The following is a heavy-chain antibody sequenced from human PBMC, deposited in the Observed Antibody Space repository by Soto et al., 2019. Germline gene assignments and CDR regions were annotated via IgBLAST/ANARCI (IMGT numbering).Heavy chain of an antibody. Sequence: GGSLRLSCEVSGFSLSGYGMHWVRQAPGKGLEWVAVIWYDGTTKNYADSVKGRFTISRDNAGNSVFLQMRSLRDEDTAVYFWVRDRDLYRDMFHADLWSKGTLVTVSS. CDR1: GFSLSGYG. V-gene: IGHV3-33*01. D-gene: IGHD3-10*02. CDR2: IWYDGTTK. J-gene: IGHJ4*01. CDR3: VRDRDLYRDMFHADL.